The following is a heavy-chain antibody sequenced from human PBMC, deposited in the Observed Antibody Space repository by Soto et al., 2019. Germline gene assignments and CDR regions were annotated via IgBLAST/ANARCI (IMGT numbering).Heavy chain of an antibody. V-gene: IGHV3-15*07. Sequence: GGSLRLSCAASGFTFRNAWMNWVRQAPGKGLEWVGRIKSKTDGGTTDYAAPVKGRFTISRDDAKNTLYLQMNSLKTEDTAVYYCTTLSPPAGISSRLPTTRKDYWGQGTLVTVSS. CDR1: GFTFRNAW. D-gene: IGHD6-13*01. CDR2: IKSKTDGGTT. J-gene: IGHJ4*02. CDR3: TTLSPPAGISSRLPTTRKDY.